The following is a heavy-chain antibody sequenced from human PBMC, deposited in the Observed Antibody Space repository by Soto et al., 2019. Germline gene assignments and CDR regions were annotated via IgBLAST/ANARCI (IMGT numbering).Heavy chain of an antibody. CDR3: ARDLGPDIVVVPAAIFAFDI. D-gene: IGHD2-2*01. CDR2: INAGNGNT. CDR1: GYTFTSYA. Sequence: GPSVKVSCKASGYTFTSYAMHWVRQAPGQRIEWMGWINAGNGNTKYSQKFQGRVTITRDTSASTAYMELSSLRSEDTAVYYCARDLGPDIVVVPAAIFAFDIWGQGTMVTVSS. J-gene: IGHJ3*02. V-gene: IGHV1-3*01.